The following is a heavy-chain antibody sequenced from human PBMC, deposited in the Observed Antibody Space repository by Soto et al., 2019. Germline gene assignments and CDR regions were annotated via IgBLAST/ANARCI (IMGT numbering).Heavy chain of an antibody. CDR1: GGSISSYY. CDR3: ARHRGCSGGSCYEVDYYYYYMDV. V-gene: IGHV4-59*08. CDR2: IYYSGST. J-gene: IGHJ6*03. D-gene: IGHD2-15*01. Sequence: PSETLSLTCTVSGGSISSYYWSWIRQPPGKGLEWIGYIYYSGSTNYNPSLKSRVTISVDTSKNQFSLKLSSVTAADTAVYYCARHRGCSGGSCYEVDYYYYYMDVWGKGTTVTVS.